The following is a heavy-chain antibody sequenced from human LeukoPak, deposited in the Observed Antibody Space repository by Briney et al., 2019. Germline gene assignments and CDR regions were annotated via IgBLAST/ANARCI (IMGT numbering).Heavy chain of an antibody. V-gene: IGHV3-15*01. Sequence: GGSLRLSCAASGATLSSYSMNWVRQAPGKGLEWVGRIKSKTDGGTTDYAAPVKGRFTISRDDSKNTLYLQMNSLKTEDTAVYYCTAGDVPRLGAFDIWGQGTMVTVSS. CDR3: TAGDVPRLGAFDI. CDR2: IKSKTDGGTT. J-gene: IGHJ3*02. CDR1: GATLSSYS.